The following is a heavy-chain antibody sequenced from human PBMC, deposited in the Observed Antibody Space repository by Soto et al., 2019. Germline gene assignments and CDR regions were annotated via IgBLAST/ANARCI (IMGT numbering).Heavy chain of an antibody. J-gene: IGHJ4*02. CDR1: GFTFSSYA. CDR3: VKEGCSSTSCYRYFDY. D-gene: IGHD2-2*02. Sequence: PGGSLRLSCSASGFTFSSYAMHWVRQAPGKGLEYVSAISSNGGSTYYADSVKGRSTISRDNSKNTLYLQMSSLRAEDTAVYYCVKEGCSSTSCYRYFDYWGQGTLVTVSS. CDR2: ISSNGGST. V-gene: IGHV3-64D*06.